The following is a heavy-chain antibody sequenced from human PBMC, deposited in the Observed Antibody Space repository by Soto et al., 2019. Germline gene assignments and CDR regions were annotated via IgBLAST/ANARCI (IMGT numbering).Heavy chain of an antibody. Sequence: SLGLSCSASGFTFSSYWMSGVRQAPGKGLEWVANIKQDGSEKYYVDSVKGRFTISRDNAKNSLYLQMNSLRAEDTAVYYCARDGGLLYGDYDPFDYWGQGTLVTVSS. D-gene: IGHD4-17*01. V-gene: IGHV3-7*05. CDR2: IKQDGSEK. CDR1: GFTFSSYW. J-gene: IGHJ4*02. CDR3: ARDGGLLYGDYDPFDY.